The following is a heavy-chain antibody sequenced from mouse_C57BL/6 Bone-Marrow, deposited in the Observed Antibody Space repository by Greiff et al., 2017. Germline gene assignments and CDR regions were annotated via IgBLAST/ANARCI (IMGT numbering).Heavy chain of an antibody. CDR2: INPNYGTP. D-gene: IGHD2-3*01. CDR3: ARSLGYCPPWFAY. J-gene: IGHJ3*01. V-gene: IGHV1-39*01. Sequence: EVQLQESGPELVKPGASVKISCKASGYSFTDYNMNWVKQSHGKSLEWIGVINPNYGTPSYNQKFKGQATLTVDQSSSTASLQLNSLTSEDSAVYYCARSLGYCPPWFAYGGQGTLVTVSA. CDR1: GYSFTDYN.